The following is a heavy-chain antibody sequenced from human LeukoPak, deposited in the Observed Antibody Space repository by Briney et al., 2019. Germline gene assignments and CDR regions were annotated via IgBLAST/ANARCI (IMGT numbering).Heavy chain of an antibody. CDR2: IYYSGST. CDR1: GGSFSGYY. D-gene: IGHD2-15*01. CDR3: ASLDYGAGLDCSGGSCFYFDY. Sequence: HPSETLSLTCAVYGGSFSGYYWSWIRQPPGKGLEWIGYIYYSGSTYYNPSLKSRVTISVDTSKNQFSLKLSSVTAADTAVYYCASLDYGAGLDCSGGSCFYFDYWGQGTLVTVSS. J-gene: IGHJ4*02. V-gene: IGHV4-30-4*08.